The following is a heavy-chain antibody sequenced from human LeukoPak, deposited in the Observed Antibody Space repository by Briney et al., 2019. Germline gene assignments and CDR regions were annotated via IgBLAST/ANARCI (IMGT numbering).Heavy chain of an antibody. CDR3: ARYCSSTSCYPSYYYYMDV. CDR1: GYTFTSYG. CDR2: ISACNGNT. Sequence: EASVKVSCKASGYTFTSYGISGVRQAPGQGLEWMGWISACNGNTNYAQKLQGRVTMTTDTSTSTAYMELRSLRSDDTAVYYCARYCSSTSCYPSYYYYMDVWGKGTTVTVSS. J-gene: IGHJ6*03. D-gene: IGHD2-2*01. V-gene: IGHV1-18*01.